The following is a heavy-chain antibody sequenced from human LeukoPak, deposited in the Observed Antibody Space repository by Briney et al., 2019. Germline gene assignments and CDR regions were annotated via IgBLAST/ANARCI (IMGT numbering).Heavy chain of an antibody. Sequence: PSETLSLTCTVSGGSISSSSYYWGWIRQPPGKGLEWIASIYYSGRTDYNPSLKSRVTISVDTSKNQFSLKLSSVTAADTAVYYCATYLRVAWIRKWDGSDYWGQGTLVTVSS. D-gene: IGHD5-18*01. J-gene: IGHJ4*02. CDR1: GGSISSSSYY. CDR3: ATYLRVAWIRKWDGSDY. CDR2: IYYSGRT. V-gene: IGHV4-39*07.